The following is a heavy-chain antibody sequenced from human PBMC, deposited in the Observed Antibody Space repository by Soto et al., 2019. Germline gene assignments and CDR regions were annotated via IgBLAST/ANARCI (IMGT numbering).Heavy chain of an antibody. V-gene: IGHV4-34*01. D-gene: IGHD3-16*01. CDR2: INHSGST. Sequence: SETLSLTSAVYGGSFRGYDWSWIRQPPGKGLEWIGEINHSGSTNYNPSLKSRVTISVDRSKNQFSLKLSSVTAADTAVYYCARGFGAPSHGMDVWGQGTTVTVSS. CDR1: GGSFRGYD. J-gene: IGHJ6*02. CDR3: ARGFGAPSHGMDV.